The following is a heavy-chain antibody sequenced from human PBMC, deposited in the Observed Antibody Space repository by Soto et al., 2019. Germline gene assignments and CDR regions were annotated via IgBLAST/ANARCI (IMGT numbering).Heavy chain of an antibody. CDR3: GRVGRFTMVGGVIIKRWFDP. CDR1: GGSISSYD. CDR2: IYYSGST. J-gene: IGHJ5*02. V-gene: IGHV4-59*01. D-gene: IGHD3-10*01. Sequence: SETLSLTCTVSGGSISSYDCSWIRQPPGKGLEWIGYIYYSGSTNYNPSLKSRVTVSVDTSKNQFSLKLSSVTAADTAVYYCGRVGRFTMVGGVIIKRWFDPWGQGTLVAVSS.